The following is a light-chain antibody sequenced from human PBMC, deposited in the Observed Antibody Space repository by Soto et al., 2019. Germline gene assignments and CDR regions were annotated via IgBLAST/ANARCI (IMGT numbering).Light chain of an antibody. CDR3: QQRINWPLT. V-gene: IGKV3-11*01. CDR2: DAS. CDR1: QSLTTN. J-gene: IGKJ4*01. Sequence: EIVLTQSPATLSLSPGDRATLSCRASQSLTTNLVWYQQKAGQAPRLLIYDASNRAAGIPARFSGSGSGTDFTLTISSLEPEDFAVYYCQQRINWPLTFGGGTKVEIK.